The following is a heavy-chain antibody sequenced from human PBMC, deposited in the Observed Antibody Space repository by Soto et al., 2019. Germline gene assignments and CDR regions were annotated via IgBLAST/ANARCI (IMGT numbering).Heavy chain of an antibody. CDR1: GGSIGGDGYF. CDR2: VHDSGPT. D-gene: IGHD6-13*01. J-gene: IGHJ5*02. V-gene: IGHV4-31*03. CDR3: ARGWTAGAGWANWFAL. Sequence: QVQLQESGRGLVGPSQTLSLTCTVSGGSIGGDGYFLSWIRHHPGKGMEWLGHVHDSGPTYYNPSLMSRVTLPVETSITQLSPSLGTVTAAATAVYYRARGWTAGAGWANWFALWGQGTLVTVSS.